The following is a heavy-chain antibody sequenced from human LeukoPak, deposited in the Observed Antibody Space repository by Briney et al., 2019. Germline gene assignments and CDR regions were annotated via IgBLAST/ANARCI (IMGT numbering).Heavy chain of an antibody. CDR1: GFTFSSYA. V-gene: IGHV3-23*01. CDR3: ATSGAVTFFDY. J-gene: IGHJ4*02. CDR2: ISGSGGST. Sequence: GGSLRLSCAASGFTFSSYAMSWVRQAPGKGLEWVSAISGSGGSTYYAGSVKGRFTISRDNSKNTLYLQINSLRSEDTAVYYCATSGAVTFFDYWGQGTLVTVSS. D-gene: IGHD4-17*01.